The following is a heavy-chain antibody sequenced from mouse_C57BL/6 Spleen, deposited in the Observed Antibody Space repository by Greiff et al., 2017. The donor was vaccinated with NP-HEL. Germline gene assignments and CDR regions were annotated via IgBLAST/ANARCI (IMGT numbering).Heavy chain of an antibody. CDR2: IDPSDSET. CDR1: GYTFTSYW. V-gene: IGHV1-52*01. CDR3: AATVVAVYYAMDY. J-gene: IGHJ4*01. D-gene: IGHD1-1*01. Sequence: QVQLQQPGAELVRPGSSVKLSCKASGYTFTSYWMHWVKQRPIQGLEWIGNIDPSDSETHYNQKFKDKATLTVDKSSSTAYMQLSSLTSEDSAVYYCAATVVAVYYAMDYWGQGTSVTVSS.